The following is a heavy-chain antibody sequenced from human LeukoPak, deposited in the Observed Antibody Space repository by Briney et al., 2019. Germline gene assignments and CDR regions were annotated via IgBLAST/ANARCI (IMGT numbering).Heavy chain of an antibody. CDR2: INAGNGNT. V-gene: IGHV1-3*01. D-gene: IGHD6-19*01. J-gene: IGHJ4*02. CDR3: ARVLEWLTQYYFDY. Sequence: GASVKVSCKASGYTSTSYAMHWVRQAPGQRLEWMGWINAGNGNTKYSQKFQGRVTITRDTSASTAYMELSSLRSEDTAVYYCARVLEWLTQYYFDYWGQGTLVTVSS. CDR1: GYTSTSYA.